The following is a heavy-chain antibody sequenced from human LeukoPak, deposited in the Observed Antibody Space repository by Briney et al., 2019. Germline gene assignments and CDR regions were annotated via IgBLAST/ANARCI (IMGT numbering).Heavy chain of an antibody. V-gene: IGHV6-1*01. CDR1: GDTVSSNSAA. CDR3: ARDPSHGWEPPVRAFDI. Sequence: SQTLSLTCALSGDTVSSNSAAWDWVRQSPSRGLEWLGRTYYRSQWYNDYAVSVKSLITISPDTSKNQFSLQLNSVTPDDTAVYYCARDPSHGWEPPVRAFDIWGQGTMVTVSS. D-gene: IGHD1-26*01. CDR2: TYYRSQWYN. J-gene: IGHJ3*02.